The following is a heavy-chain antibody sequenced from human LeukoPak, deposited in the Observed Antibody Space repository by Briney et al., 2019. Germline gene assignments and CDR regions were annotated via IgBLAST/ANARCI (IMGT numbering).Heavy chain of an antibody. CDR3: ARQSISGSSLSYFDY. D-gene: IGHD3-22*01. CDR1: GGSISSYY. CDR2: IYDSGST. V-gene: IGHV4-59*01. Sequence: SETLSLTCTVSGGSISSYYWSWIRQPPGKGLEWIGNIYDSGSTNYNPSLKSRVTISVDTSKNQCSLKLSSVTAADTAAYYCARQSISGSSLSYFDYWGQGTLVTVSS. J-gene: IGHJ4*02.